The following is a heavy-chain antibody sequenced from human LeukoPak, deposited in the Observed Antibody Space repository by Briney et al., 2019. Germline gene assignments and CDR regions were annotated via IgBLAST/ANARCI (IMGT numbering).Heavy chain of an antibody. CDR3: VREGNELLSKDFDY. V-gene: IGHV1-2*02. CDR1: GFTFTGYY. D-gene: IGHD2-21*02. Sequence: ASVKVSCKASGFTFTGYYIHWVRQAPGQGLEWMGYINPHSGGTNSPQKFQGRVTLTTDTSISAAYMELSSLISDDTAMYYCVREGNELLSKDFDYRGQGTLVAVSS. CDR2: INPHSGGT. J-gene: IGHJ4*02.